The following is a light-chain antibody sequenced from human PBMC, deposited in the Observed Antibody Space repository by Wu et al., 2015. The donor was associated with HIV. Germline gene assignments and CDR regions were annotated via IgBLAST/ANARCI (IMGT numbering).Light chain of an antibody. J-gene: IGKJ1*01. CDR2: GAS. Sequence: IVLRQSPGTLSLSLGDRAIFSCRASQRISDSYVSWYQQKPGQAPRLLIYGASNRATGVPERFSGRGFGTDFSFIISSLEPEDFAVYFCHQSGSSPLTFGQGTRVEIK. V-gene: IGKV3-20*01. CDR3: HQSGSSPLT. CDR1: QRISDSY.